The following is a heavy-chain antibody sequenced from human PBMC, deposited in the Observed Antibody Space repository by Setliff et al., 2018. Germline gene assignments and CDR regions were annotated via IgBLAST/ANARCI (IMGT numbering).Heavy chain of an antibody. Sequence: PGESLKISCKVSGNGFTDLWIAWVRQTPGKGLEWMGIIHPADYDTRYSPSLQGQVTFSADRSISTAHLQWDSLKASDTAMYYCARQGCSSTSCHSIDYWGQGTLVTVSS. D-gene: IGHD2-2*01. CDR3: ARQGCSSTSCHSIDY. CDR1: GNGFTDLW. V-gene: IGHV5-51*01. CDR2: IHPADYDT. J-gene: IGHJ4*02.